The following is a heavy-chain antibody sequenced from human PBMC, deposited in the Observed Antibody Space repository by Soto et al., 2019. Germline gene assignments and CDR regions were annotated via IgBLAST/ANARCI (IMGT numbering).Heavy chain of an antibody. CDR2: IIPIRGIA. D-gene: IGHD3-22*01. CDR3: ARRKESSDYCYFDY. V-gene: IGHV1-69*02. J-gene: IGHJ4*02. CDR1: GGTFSSYT. Sequence: ASVKVSCKSSGGTFSSYTISWVRQAPGQGLEWMGRIIPIRGIANYAQKFQGRVTITADKSTNTAYMELSSLRSEDTAVYYCARRKESSDYCYFDYWGQGTLVTVSS.